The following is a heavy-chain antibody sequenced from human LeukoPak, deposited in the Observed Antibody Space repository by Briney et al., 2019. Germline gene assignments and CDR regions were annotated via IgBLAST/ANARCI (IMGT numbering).Heavy chain of an antibody. CDR2: IIPIFGTA. CDR3: ARGVVPAANNNWFDP. V-gene: IGHV1-69*05. D-gene: IGHD2-2*01. CDR1: GGTFSSYA. Sequence: SVKVSCKASGGTFSSYAINWVRQAPGQGLEWTGGIIPIFGTANYAQKFQGRVTITTDESTSTAYMELSSLRSEDTAVYYCARGVVPAANNNWFDPWGQGTLVTVSS. J-gene: IGHJ5*02.